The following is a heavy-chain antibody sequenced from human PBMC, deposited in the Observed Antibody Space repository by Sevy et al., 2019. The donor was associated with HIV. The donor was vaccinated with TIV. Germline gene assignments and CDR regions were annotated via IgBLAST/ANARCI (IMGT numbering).Heavy chain of an antibody. CDR1: GFTFSSYA. J-gene: IGHJ4*02. CDR2: ISGSGGST. CDR3: AKASSIAAGFDY. V-gene: IGHV3-23*01. Sequence: GGSLRLSCAASGFTFSSYAMSWVRQAPGKGLEWVSAISGSGGSTYYADSVRGRFIISRDNYKNTLYLEMNSLRAEDTAVYYCAKASSIAAGFDYWGQGTLVTVSS. D-gene: IGHD6-6*01.